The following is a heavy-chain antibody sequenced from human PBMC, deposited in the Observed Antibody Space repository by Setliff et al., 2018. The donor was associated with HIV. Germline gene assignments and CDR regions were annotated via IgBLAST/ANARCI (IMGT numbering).Heavy chain of an antibody. CDR2: ISPNSGYT. CDR1: GYSFTSYA. D-gene: IGHD3-9*01. CDR3: ARTWGAGVTGYWFEP. J-gene: IGHJ5*02. Sequence: GASVKVSCKASGYSFTSYAISWVRQAPGQGLEWMAWISPNSGYTLFAQKFRGRVTMTADTSTSTAYMDLGSLRSEDTAVYFCARTWGAGVTGYWFEPWGQGTRVTVSS. V-gene: IGHV1-18*01.